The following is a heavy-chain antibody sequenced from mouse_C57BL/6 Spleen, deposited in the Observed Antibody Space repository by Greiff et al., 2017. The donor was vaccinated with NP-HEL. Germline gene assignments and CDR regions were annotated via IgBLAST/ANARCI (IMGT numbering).Heavy chain of an antibody. CDR2: IRSKSSNYAT. CDR1: GFTFNTHA. Sequence: EVKLIESGGGLVQPKGSLKLSCAASGFTFNTHAMHWVRQAPGKGLEWVARIRSKSSNYATYYADSVKDRFTISRDDSQSMLYLQMNKLKTEDTAMYYCVRDRNYYGSSLYYYAMDYWGQGTSVTVSS. CDR3: VRDRNYYGSSLYYYAMDY. J-gene: IGHJ4*01. V-gene: IGHV10-3*01. D-gene: IGHD1-1*01.